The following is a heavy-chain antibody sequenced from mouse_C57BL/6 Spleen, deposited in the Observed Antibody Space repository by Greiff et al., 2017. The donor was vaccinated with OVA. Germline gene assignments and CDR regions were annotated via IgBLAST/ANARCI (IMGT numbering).Heavy chain of an antibody. CDR1: GYTFTSYW. J-gene: IGHJ4*01. CDR2: IYPGSGST. D-gene: IGHD2-4*01. V-gene: IGHV1-55*01. Sequence: QVQLKQPGAELVKPGASVKMSCKASGYTFTSYWITWVKQRPGQGLEWIGDIYPGSGSTNYNEKFKSKATLTVDTSSSTAYMQLSSLTSEDSAVYYCARDDYGDYYAMDYWGQGTSVTVSS. CDR3: ARDDYGDYYAMDY.